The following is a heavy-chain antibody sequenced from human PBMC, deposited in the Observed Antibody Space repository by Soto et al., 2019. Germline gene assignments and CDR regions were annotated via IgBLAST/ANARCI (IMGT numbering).Heavy chain of an antibody. V-gene: IGHV3-30*18. J-gene: IGHJ4*02. CDR2: ISYDGSNK. Sequence: GGSLRLSCAASGFTFSSYGMHWVRQAPGKGLEWVAVISYDGSNKYYADSVKGRFTISRDNSKNTLYLQMNSLRAEDTAVYYCAKESQAVSRGGSGSYTAVDYWGQGTLVTVSS. CDR1: GFTFSSYG. D-gene: IGHD3-10*01. CDR3: AKESQAVSRGGSGSYTAVDY.